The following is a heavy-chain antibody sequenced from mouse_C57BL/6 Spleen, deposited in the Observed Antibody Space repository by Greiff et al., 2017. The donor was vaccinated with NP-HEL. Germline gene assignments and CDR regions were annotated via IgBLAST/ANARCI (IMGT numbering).Heavy chain of an antibody. V-gene: IGHV1-85*01. J-gene: IGHJ2*01. CDR2: IYPRDGST. Sequence: VQLKQSGPELVKPGASVKLSCKASGYTFTSYDINWVKQRPGQGLEWIGWIYPRDGSTKYNEKFKGKATLTVDTSSSTAYMELHSLTSEDSAVYFCARHGSSYVNYFDYWGQGTTLTVSS. CDR1: GYTFTSYD. D-gene: IGHD1-1*01. CDR3: ARHGSSYVNYFDY.